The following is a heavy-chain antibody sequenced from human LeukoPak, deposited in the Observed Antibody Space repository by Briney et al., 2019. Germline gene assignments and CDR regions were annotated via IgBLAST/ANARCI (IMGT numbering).Heavy chain of an antibody. Sequence: AETLSLTCAVYGGTFSGYYWSWIRQPPGKGLEWIGEINHNGSTKYNPPLKSRVTISVDTSKNQFSLKLSSVTAADTAVYYCARALGYCSSTSCQGYFDYWGQGTLVTVSS. J-gene: IGHJ4*02. CDR1: GGTFSGYY. CDR3: ARALGYCSSTSCQGYFDY. V-gene: IGHV4-34*01. D-gene: IGHD2-2*01. CDR2: INHNGST.